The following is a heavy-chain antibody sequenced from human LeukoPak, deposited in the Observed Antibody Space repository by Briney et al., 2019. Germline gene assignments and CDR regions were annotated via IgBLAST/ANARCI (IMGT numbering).Heavy chain of an antibody. CDR3: ARLTSGHFDY. J-gene: IGHJ4*02. Sequence: SETLSLTCTVSGGSISSYYWSWIRQPPGKGLEWIATIYYSGSTYYNPSLKSRVTISADTSKNQFSLKLSSVTAADTAVYYCARLTSGHFDYWGQGTLVTVSS. CDR2: IYYSGST. CDR1: GGSISSYY. D-gene: IGHD3-10*01. V-gene: IGHV4-39*01.